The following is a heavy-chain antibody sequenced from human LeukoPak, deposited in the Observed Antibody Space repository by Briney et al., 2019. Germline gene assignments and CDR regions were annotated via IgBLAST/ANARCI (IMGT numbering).Heavy chain of an antibody. CDR1: GFTFSSYW. CDR3: ARYCSSTSCSPWTPEPHSNWFDP. CDR2: IKQDGSEK. Sequence: GGSLRLSCAASGFTFSSYWMSWVRQAPGKGLEWVANIKQDGSEKYYVDSVKGRFTISRDNAKNSLYLQMNSLRAEDTAVYYCARYCSSTSCSPWTPEPHSNWFDPWGQGTLVTVSS. J-gene: IGHJ5*02. D-gene: IGHD2-2*01. V-gene: IGHV3-7*01.